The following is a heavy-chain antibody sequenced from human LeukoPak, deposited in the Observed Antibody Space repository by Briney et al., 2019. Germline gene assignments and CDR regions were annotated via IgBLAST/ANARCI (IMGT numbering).Heavy chain of an antibody. CDR1: GFTFSSYW. D-gene: IGHD6-6*01. Sequence: PGGSLRLSCAASGFTFSSYWMHWARQAPGKGLVWVSRISTDGSSTNSADSVKGRLTISRDNAKNTLYLQMNSPRAEDTAVYYCVREYSSSSGRAFDIWGQGTMVTVSP. CDR3: VREYSSSSGRAFDI. J-gene: IGHJ3*02. V-gene: IGHV3-74*01. CDR2: ISTDGSST.